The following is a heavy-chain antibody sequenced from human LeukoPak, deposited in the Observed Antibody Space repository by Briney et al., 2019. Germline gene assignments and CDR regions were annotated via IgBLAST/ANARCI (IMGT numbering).Heavy chain of an antibody. V-gene: IGHV1-69*13. Sequence: ASVKVSCKASGGTFSSYGISWVRQAPGQGLEWMGGIIPIFGTADYAQKFQGRVTSTADESTSTAYMELSSLRSEDTAVYYSARVLSSSGYTPGNWFDPWGQGTLVTVSS. D-gene: IGHD3-22*01. J-gene: IGHJ5*02. CDR3: ARVLSSSGYTPGNWFDP. CDR1: GGTFSSYG. CDR2: IIPIFGTA.